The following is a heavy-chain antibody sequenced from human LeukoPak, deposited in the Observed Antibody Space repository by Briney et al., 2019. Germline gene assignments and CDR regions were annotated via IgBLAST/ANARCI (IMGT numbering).Heavy chain of an antibody. CDR2: IYTSGST. J-gene: IGHJ4*02. Sequence: PSETLSLTCTVSGGSISSGSYYWSWIRQPAGKGLEWIGRIYTSGSTNYNPSLKSRVTISVDTSKNQFSLKLSSVTAADTAVYYCAKGGGYEVLYDYWGQGTLVTVSS. V-gene: IGHV4-61*02. CDR3: AKGGGYEVLYDY. D-gene: IGHD5-12*01. CDR1: GGSISSGSYY.